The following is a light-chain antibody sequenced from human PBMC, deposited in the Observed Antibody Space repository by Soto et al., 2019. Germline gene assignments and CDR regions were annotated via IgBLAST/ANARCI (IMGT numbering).Light chain of an antibody. J-gene: IGKJ4*01. CDR2: AAS. CDR3: LQDHGFPLT. Sequence: AIQMTQSPSSLSASVGDRVTITCRATQDIREYLVLYQQKSCISPKLLIYAASSLQSEFPSRFSGSGFGTVFTLTFSSLQPEDFATYFCLQDHGFPLTFGGGTKVDIK. CDR1: QDIREY. V-gene: IGKV1-6*01.